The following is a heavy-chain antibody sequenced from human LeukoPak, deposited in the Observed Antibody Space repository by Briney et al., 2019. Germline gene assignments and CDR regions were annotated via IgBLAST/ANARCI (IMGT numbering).Heavy chain of an antibody. J-gene: IGHJ3*02. V-gene: IGHV1-8*03. CDR2: MNPNSGNT. CDR1: GYTFTSYD. CDR3: ARVPALPFGAFDI. D-gene: IGHD1-26*01. Sequence: ASVKVSCKASGYTFTSYDINWVRQATGQGLEWMGWMNPNSGNTGYAQKFQGRVTITRNTSISTAYMELSSLRSEDTAVYYCARVPALPFGAFDIWGQGTMVTVSS.